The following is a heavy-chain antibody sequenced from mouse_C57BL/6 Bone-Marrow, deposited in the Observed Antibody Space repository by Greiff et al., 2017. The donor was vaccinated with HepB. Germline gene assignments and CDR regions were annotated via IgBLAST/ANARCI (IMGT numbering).Heavy chain of an antibody. CDR2: ISSGGDYI. Sequence: EVKLMESGEGLVKPGGSLKLSCAASGFTFRSYAMSWVRQTPEKRLEWVAYISSGGDYIYYADTVKGRFTISRDNARNTLYLQMSSLKSEDTAMYYCTRDLRGSTRAFAYWGQGTLVTVSA. D-gene: IGHD3-1*01. J-gene: IGHJ3*01. CDR1: GFTFRSYA. CDR3: TRDLRGSTRAFAY. V-gene: IGHV5-9-1*02.